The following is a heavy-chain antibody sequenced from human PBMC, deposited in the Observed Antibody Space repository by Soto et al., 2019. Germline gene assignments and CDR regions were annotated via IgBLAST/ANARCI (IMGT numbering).Heavy chain of an antibody. CDR2: ISGGGSYI. J-gene: IGHJ6*02. CDR3: ARDSDCHSTSCFFPPHV. CDR1: GFTFSDEN. Sequence: NPGGSLRLYCSASGFTFSDENMSWVRQVPGKGLEWVSGISGGGSYIFYADSVQGRFSISRDNPKNSLFLEMNSLRVEDTAVYYCARDSDCHSTSCFFPPHVWGQGTTVTVSS. V-gene: IGHV3-21*06. D-gene: IGHD2-2*01.